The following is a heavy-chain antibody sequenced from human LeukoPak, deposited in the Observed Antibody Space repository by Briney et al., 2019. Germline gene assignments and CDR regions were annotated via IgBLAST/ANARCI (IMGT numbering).Heavy chain of an antibody. CDR3: ARDPRNYGIDY. J-gene: IGHJ4*02. D-gene: IGHD1-7*01. Sequence: SGGSLRLSCAASGFTFSSYWMHWVRQAPGKGLVWVSRINSDGSSTSYADSVKGRCTISRDNAKNTLYLQMNSLRAEDTAVYYCARDPRNYGIDYWGQGTLVTVSS. CDR1: GFTFSSYW. CDR2: INSDGSST. V-gene: IGHV3-74*01.